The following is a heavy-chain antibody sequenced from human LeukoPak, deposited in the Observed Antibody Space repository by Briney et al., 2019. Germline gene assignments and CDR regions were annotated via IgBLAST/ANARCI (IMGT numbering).Heavy chain of an antibody. D-gene: IGHD2-21*01. CDR1: GYTFSNYA. V-gene: IGHV1-3*01. J-gene: IGHJ4*02. Sequence: RASVKVSCKASGYTFSNYAIHWVRQAPGQRLEWTGWINAGNGHTKYSQNFQGRVTITRDSSASTAYMELSSLTSEDTAVYYCARGIWSARTVDYYLDYWGQGTLVTVSS. CDR2: INAGNGHT. CDR3: ARGIWSARTVDYYLDY.